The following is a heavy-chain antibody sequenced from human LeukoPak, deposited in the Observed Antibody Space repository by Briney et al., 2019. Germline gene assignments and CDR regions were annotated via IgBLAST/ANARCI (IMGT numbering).Heavy chain of an antibody. CDR1: GGSINNYY. CDR2: IYSSGTT. V-gene: IGHV4-4*07. CDR3: ARGSSGWYSIDY. D-gene: IGHD6-19*01. J-gene: IGHJ4*02. Sequence: SETLSLTCTVSGGSINNYYWSWIRQPAGKGLEWIGRIYSSGTTNYNPSLNSRVSMSVDTSKNQFSLKLSSVTAADTAVYYCARGSSGWYSIDYWGQGTLVTVSS.